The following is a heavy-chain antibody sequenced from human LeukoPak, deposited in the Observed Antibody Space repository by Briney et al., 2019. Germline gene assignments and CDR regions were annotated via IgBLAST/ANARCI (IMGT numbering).Heavy chain of an antibody. J-gene: IGHJ4*02. Sequence: GGSLRLSCTASGFILSGSWMAWIRQAPGKGLEWVAIIKKDGSEKYYVDSMKGRFTISRDNAKNSLFLQMNSLRAEDTAIYYRTTDTWYSAGHWGQGTLVTVSS. D-gene: IGHD2-15*01. CDR3: TTDTWYSAGH. V-gene: IGHV3-7*03. CDR2: IKKDGSEK. CDR1: GFILSGSW.